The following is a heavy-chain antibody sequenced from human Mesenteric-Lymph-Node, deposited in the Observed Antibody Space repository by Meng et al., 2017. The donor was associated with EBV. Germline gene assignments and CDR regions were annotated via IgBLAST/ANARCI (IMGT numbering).Heavy chain of an antibody. CDR1: GDSVSSGNNY. D-gene: IGHD4-11*01. CDR3: AREGTTVTRWFDP. J-gene: IGHJ5*02. CDR2: IYFTGST. V-gene: IGHV4-61*01. Sequence: QGLLKPSETLSPTLNVSGDSVSSGNNYWSWIRQSPGRGLEWIGNIYFTGSTFYNPALKDRVTISGDTSKNQFSLKLTSVTAADTAVYYCAREGTTVTRWFDPWGPGTLVTVSS.